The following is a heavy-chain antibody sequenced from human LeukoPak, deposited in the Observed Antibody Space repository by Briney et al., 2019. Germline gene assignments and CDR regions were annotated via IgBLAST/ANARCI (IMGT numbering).Heavy chain of an antibody. CDR1: GFIVSSNY. V-gene: IGHV3-53*01. CDR2: IYSGGNT. CDR3: ARGFAGNLESLEENFQP. Sequence: GGSLRLSCAASGFIVSSNYMCWVRQAPGKGLEWVSVIYSGGNTYYADSVKGRFTISRDNSKNTVYLQMNSLRAEDTAVYYCARGFAGNLESLEENFQPWGQGTLVTVSS. D-gene: IGHD2-21*01. J-gene: IGHJ1*01.